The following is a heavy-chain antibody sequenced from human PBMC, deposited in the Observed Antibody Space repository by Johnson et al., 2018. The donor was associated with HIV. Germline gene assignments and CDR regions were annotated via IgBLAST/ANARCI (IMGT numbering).Heavy chain of an antibody. D-gene: IGHD3-22*01. J-gene: IGHJ3*02. CDR3: ARAVRDYYDSSGYGDI. CDR2: IYSGGRT. V-gene: IGHV3-66*02. Sequence: VQLVESGGGLVQPGGSLRLSCAASGFTVSSNYMSWVRQAPGKGLEWVSVIYSGGRTYYADSVKGRFTISRDNSKNTLYLQMNSLRAEDTAVYYCARAVRDYYDSSGYGDIWGQGTMVTVSS. CDR1: GFTVSSNY.